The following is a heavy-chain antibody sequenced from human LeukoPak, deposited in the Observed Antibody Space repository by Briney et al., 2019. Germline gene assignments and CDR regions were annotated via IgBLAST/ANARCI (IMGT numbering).Heavy chain of an antibody. CDR3: AREGRSGSSWYLAN. Sequence: ASVKVSCKASGYTFTNYAVNWLRQAPGQGLEWMGWINTSTGNPTYAQGFTGRFVFSLDTSVSTAYLQISSLKAEDTAVYYCAREGRSGSSWYLANWGQGVLVTVSS. V-gene: IGHV7-4-1*02. CDR2: INTSTGNP. CDR1: GYTFTNYA. D-gene: IGHD6-13*01. J-gene: IGHJ4*02.